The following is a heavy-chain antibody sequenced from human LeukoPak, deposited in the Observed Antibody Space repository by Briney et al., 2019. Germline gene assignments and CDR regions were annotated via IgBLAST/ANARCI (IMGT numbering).Heavy chain of an antibody. Sequence: GGSLRLSCAASGFTFSSYWMTWVRQAPGKGLEWVANINQDGGEKYYVDSVKGRFTISRDNAKNSLYLQMSSLRAEDGAVYYCATDYHGYFDYWGQGTLVTVSS. CDR3: ATDYHGYFDY. J-gene: IGHJ4*02. CDR1: GFTFSSYW. V-gene: IGHV3-7*01. CDR2: INQDGGEK. D-gene: IGHD1-14*01.